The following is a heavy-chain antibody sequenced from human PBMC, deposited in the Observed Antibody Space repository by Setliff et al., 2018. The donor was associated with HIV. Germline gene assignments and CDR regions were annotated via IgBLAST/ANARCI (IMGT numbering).Heavy chain of an antibody. CDR3: AKGHGDYRGNYMDV. J-gene: IGHJ6*03. CDR1: GFTFSSYA. Sequence: GGSLRLSCAASGFTFSSYAVSWVRQAPGKGLECVSSISGSGVASDADSVGGRFTISRDNFKNMLYLQMDSLRADDTAVYYCAKGHGDYRGNYMDVWGKGTTVTVSS. CDR2: ISGSGVAS. V-gene: IGHV3-23*01. D-gene: IGHD4-17*01.